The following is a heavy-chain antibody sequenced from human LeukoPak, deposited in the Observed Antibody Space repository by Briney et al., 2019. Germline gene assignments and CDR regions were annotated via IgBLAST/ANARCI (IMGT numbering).Heavy chain of an antibody. CDR1: VCTFLSYP. CDR3: ARGDCSSTSCPRDY. CDR2: SIPIFGTA. V-gene: IGHV1-69*01. J-gene: IGHJ4*02. D-gene: IGHD2-2*01. Sequence: ASVPVSFMASVCTFLSYPISGVRQAPGKGLEGVGGSIPIFGTANYAQNFQGRVTITADESTSTAYMELSSLKSEDTAVYYCARGDCSSTSCPRDYWGQGTLVTVSS.